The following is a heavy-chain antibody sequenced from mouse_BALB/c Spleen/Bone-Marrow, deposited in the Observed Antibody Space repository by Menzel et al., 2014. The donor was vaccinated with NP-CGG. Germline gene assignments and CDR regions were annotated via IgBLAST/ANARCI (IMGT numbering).Heavy chain of an antibody. CDR3: ARQTYYDYDGYFDY. D-gene: IGHD2-4*01. J-gene: IGHJ2*01. V-gene: IGHV5-6*01. CDR2: ISSGGSYT. CDR1: GFTFSSYG. Sequence: EVHLVESGGDLVKPGGSLKLSCAASGFTFSSYGMSWVRQTPDERLEWVATISSGGSYTYYPDSVKGRFTISRDNAKNTLYLQMSSLKSEDTAMYYCARQTYYDYDGYFDYWGQGTTLTVSS.